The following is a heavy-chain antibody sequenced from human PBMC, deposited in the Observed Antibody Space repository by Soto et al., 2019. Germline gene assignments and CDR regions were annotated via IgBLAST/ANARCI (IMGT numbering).Heavy chain of an antibody. Sequence: PSETMSITCTVSVCSISTYYWSWIRQPPGKGLEWIGYISSSGYTNYNASLKSRITISIDTSKNQFSLKLTSVTAADTAVYYCASLHGARFDPWGQGTLVTVSS. CDR1: VCSISTYY. V-gene: IGHV4-4*08. CDR3: ASLHGARFDP. D-gene: IGHD4-17*01. J-gene: IGHJ5*02. CDR2: ISSSGYT.